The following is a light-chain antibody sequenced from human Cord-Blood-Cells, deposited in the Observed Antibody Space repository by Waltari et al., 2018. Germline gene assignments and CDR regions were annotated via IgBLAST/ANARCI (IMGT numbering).Light chain of an antibody. CDR1: QSISSD. V-gene: IGKV1-39*01. J-gene: IGKJ2*03. CDR3: QQSYSTPYS. CDR2: AAS. Sequence: DIQMTQCPSSLSASVGDRVSITCQASQSISSDVNWYQQKPGKSPKLLIYAASSLQSGVTARFSSSGSGTDFTLTISSLQPEDFATYYCQQSYSTPYSFGQGTKLEIK.